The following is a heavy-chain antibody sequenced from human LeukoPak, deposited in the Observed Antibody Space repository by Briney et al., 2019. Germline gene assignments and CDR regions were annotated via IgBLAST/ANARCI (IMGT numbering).Heavy chain of an antibody. CDR1: GFTFSSYA. CDR3: XXXXXXDVHYXXXXXXXGXXTXVTVXXGSASAPTDL. Sequence: PGGSLRLSCAASGFTFSSYAVHWVRQAPGKGLEYVSAITSDGGRTYYANSVKGRFTISRDNSKNTLYLQMGSLRAEDMAVYYXXXXXXXDVHYXXXXXXXGXXTXVTVXXGSASAPTDL. CDR2: ITSDGGRT. J-gene: IGHJ2*01. V-gene: IGHV3-64*01. D-gene: IGHD3-10*01.